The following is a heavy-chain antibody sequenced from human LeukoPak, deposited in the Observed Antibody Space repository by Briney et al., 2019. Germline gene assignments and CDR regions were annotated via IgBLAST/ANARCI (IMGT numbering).Heavy chain of an antibody. J-gene: IGHJ6*02. CDR3: ASGRLLWFGELFPYYYYGMDV. CDR1: GYTFTSYD. D-gene: IGHD3-10*01. V-gene: IGHV1-8*01. Sequence: ASVKVSCKASGYTFTSYDINWVRQATGQGLEWMGWMNPNSGNTGYAQKFQGRVTMTRNTSISTAYMELSSLRSEDTAAYYCASGRLLWFGELFPYYYYGMDVWGQGTTVTVSS. CDR2: MNPNSGNT.